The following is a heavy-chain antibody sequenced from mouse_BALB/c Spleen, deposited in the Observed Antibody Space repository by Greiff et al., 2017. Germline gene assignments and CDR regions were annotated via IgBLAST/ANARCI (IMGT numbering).Heavy chain of an antibody. CDR2: ISTYYGNT. Sequence: VKLMESGPELVRPGVSVKISCKGSGYTFTDYAMHWVKQSHAKSLEWIGVISTYYGNTNYNQKFKGKATMTVDKSSSTAYMELARLTSEDSAIYYCARGIYYYGSSYDAMDYWGQGTSVTVSS. CDR3: ARGIYYYGSSYDAMDY. V-gene: IGHV1-67*01. J-gene: IGHJ4*01. D-gene: IGHD1-1*01. CDR1: GYTFTDYA.